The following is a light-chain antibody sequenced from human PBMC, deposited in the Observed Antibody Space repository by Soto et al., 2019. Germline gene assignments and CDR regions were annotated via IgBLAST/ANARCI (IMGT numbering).Light chain of an antibody. V-gene: IGKV1-39*01. CDR1: QSISNY. CDR2: TSS. Sequence: DIQMTQAPSSLYASVGDRVTITCRASQSISNYLNWYQQKPGNAPKLLVYTSSTLQSGVPSRFSGSESGTDFILTRNSLKPEDFATYYCQQSYITPYTFGQGTKLAIK. J-gene: IGKJ2*01. CDR3: QQSYITPYT.